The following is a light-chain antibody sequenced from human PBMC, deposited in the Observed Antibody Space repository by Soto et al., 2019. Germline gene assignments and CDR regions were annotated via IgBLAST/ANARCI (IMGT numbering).Light chain of an antibody. J-gene: IGLJ2*01. Sequence: QSVLTQSPSASASLGASVKLTCTLSSGHSNYAIAWHQQQSEKGPRYLMKLNSDGSHSKGDGIPDRYSGSSPGAERYLTISSLPSEAEADYSCQTWGSGIVVFGGGTKLTVL. CDR2: LNSDGSH. CDR1: SGHSNYA. V-gene: IGLV4-69*01. CDR3: QTWGSGIVV.